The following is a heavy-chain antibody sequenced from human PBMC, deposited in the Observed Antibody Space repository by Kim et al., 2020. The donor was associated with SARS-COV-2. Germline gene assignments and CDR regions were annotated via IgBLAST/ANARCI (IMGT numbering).Heavy chain of an antibody. J-gene: IGHJ6*02. CDR3: AKEIIAAADRYGMDV. Sequence: SVKGRFTISRDNAKNSLYLQMNSLRAEDTALYYCAKEIIAAADRYGMDVWGQGTTVTVSS. V-gene: IGHV3-9*01. D-gene: IGHD6-13*01.